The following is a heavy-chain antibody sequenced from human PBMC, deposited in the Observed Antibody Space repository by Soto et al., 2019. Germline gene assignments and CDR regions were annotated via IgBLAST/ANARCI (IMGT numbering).Heavy chain of an antibody. Sequence: SGPTLVNPTQTLTLTCSFSGFSLSTREVGVGWIRQPPGKALEWLALIYWDDDKRYRPSLKSRLTIVKDTSKNLVILIMTNMDPEDTATYYCARAQTSGNYFNDHYYGMDVWGQGTTVTVSS. CDR3: ARAQTSGNYFNDHYYGMDV. J-gene: IGHJ6*02. V-gene: IGHV2-5*02. CDR1: GFSLSTREVG. D-gene: IGHD1-26*01. CDR2: IYWDDDK.